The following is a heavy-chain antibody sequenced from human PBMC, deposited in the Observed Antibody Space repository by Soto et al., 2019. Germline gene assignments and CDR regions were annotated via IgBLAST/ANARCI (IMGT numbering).Heavy chain of an antibody. V-gene: IGHV1-46*01. CDR2: INPSIGTT. CDR3: ARGLPITYYYDSSGYYCNY. D-gene: IGHD3-22*01. Sequence: ASVKVSCKASGYTFTSQNMHWVRQAPGQGLEWMGVINPSIGTTTYAQKFQGRVTMTSDTSTSSVYMEVSSLRSEDTAVYYCARGLPITYYYDSSGYYCNYWGQGTLVTVSS. J-gene: IGHJ4*02. CDR1: GYTFTSQN.